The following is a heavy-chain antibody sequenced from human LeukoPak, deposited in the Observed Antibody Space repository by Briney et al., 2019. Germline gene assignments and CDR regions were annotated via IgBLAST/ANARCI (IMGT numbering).Heavy chain of an antibody. CDR2: IIPIFGTA. CDR1: GYTFTSYA. J-gene: IGHJ4*02. D-gene: IGHD2-21*02. CDR3: ATTCGGDCYPVFDY. Sequence: SVKVSCKASGYTFTSYAISWVRQAPGQGLEWMGGIIPIFGTANYAQKFQGRVTITADESTSTAYMELSSLRSEDTAVYYCATTCGGDCYPVFDYWGQGTLVTVSS. V-gene: IGHV1-69*13.